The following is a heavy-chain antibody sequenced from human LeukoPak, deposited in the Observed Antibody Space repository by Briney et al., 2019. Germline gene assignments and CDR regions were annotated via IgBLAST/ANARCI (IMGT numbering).Heavy chain of an antibody. CDR3: ARAVDSSGFSPFQH. V-gene: IGHV4-34*01. J-gene: IGHJ1*01. Sequence: PSETLSLTCAVYGGSFSGYYWTWIRQPPGKGLEWIGEINHSGSTNYNPSLKSRVSISIDTSKNQFSLKVNSVTAADTAVYYCARAVDSSGFSPFQHWGQGTLVTVSS. CDR2: INHSGST. D-gene: IGHD3-22*01. CDR1: GGSFSGYY.